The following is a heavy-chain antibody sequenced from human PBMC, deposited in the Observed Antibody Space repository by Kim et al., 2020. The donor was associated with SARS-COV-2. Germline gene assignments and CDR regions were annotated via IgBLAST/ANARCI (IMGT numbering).Heavy chain of an antibody. CDR2: INHGGST. D-gene: IGHD3-22*01. Sequence: SETLSLTCAVYGGSFSGYFWSWIRQPAGKGLEWIGGINHGGSTDYNNNPSLKSRVTMSVDTSKNQFSLHLNSVTAADTAVYYCAGGIRHDNAHFYYFDSWGQGTLVTVSS. V-gene: IGHV4-34*01. CDR1: GGSFSGYF. J-gene: IGHJ4*02. CDR3: AGGIRHDNAHFYYFDS.